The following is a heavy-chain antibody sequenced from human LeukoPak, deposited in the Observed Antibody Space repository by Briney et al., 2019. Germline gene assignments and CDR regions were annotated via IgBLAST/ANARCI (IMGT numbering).Heavy chain of an antibody. D-gene: IGHD3-9*01. CDR2: IYYSGST. CDR1: GGSFSGHY. Sequence: SETLSLTCAVYGGSFSGHYWSWIRQPPGKGLEWIGSIYYSGSTYYNPSLKSRVTISVDTSKNQFSLKLSSVTAADTAVYYCARQVVGYDILTGPYFDYWGQGTLVTVSS. J-gene: IGHJ4*02. CDR3: ARQVVGYDILTGPYFDY. V-gene: IGHV4-34*01.